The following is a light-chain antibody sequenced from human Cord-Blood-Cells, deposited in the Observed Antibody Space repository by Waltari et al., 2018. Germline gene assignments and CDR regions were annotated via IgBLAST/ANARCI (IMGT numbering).Light chain of an antibody. CDR2: DGS. Sequence: QSALTQPASVTGSPGQSITISCTGTSSDVGSYNLVSWYQQHPGKAPKPMNYDGSKRPSGVSNRVSGSKSGNTASLTITGLQAEDEADDYCCSYAGSSTSWVFGGGTKLTVL. J-gene: IGLJ3*02. CDR1: SSDVGSYNL. CDR3: CSYAGSSTSWV. V-gene: IGLV2-23*01.